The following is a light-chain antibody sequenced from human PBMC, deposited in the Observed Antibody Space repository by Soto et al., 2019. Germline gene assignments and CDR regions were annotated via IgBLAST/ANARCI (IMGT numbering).Light chain of an antibody. CDR2: EAS. J-gene: IGLJ1*01. CDR1: SSDVGGYNY. V-gene: IGLV2-8*01. CDR3: SSYAGSNNRV. Sequence: QSVLTQPPSAFGSPGQSVTISCTGTSSDVGGYNYVSWYQQHPGKAPKLMIHEASKRPSGVPDRFSGSKSGNTPPLTVSGLQAEDEADYYCSSYAGSNNRVFGTGTKVTVL.